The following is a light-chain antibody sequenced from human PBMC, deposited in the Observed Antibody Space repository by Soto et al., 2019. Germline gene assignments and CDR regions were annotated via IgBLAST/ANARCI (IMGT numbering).Light chain of an antibody. CDR3: QQYNTWPLT. V-gene: IGKV3-15*01. J-gene: IGKJ4*01. CDR1: QTVNNN. CDR2: GAS. Sequence: EIVMTQSPATLSVSPGERATLSCRASQTVNNNLAWYQQKPGQAPRLLIYGASARATAIPARFSGSGPGTEFTLTISSLQSEDFAVYCWQQYNTWPLTFGGGTKVEIK.